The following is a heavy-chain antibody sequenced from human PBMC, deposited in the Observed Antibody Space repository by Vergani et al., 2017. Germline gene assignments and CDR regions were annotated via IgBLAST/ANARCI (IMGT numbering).Heavy chain of an antibody. D-gene: IGHD6-13*01. Sequence: EVQLLESGGGLVQPGGSRRLSCAASGFTFSSYAMSWVRQAPGKGLEWVSAISGSGGSTYYADSVKGRFTISRDNSKNTLYLQMNSLRAEDTAVYYCAKARQPSSSWFGLDYYYYGMDVWGQGTTVTVSS. J-gene: IGHJ6*02. CDR3: AKARQPSSSWFGLDYYYYGMDV. V-gene: IGHV3-23*01. CDR2: ISGSGGST. CDR1: GFTFSSYA.